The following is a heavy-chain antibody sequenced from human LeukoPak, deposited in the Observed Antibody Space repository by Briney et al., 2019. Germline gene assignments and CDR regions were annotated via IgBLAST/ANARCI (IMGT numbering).Heavy chain of an antibody. CDR2: ISYDGSKK. J-gene: IGHJ4*02. V-gene: IGHV3-30*18. D-gene: IGHD3-22*01. CDR1: GFTVSSYC. Sequence: GGSLRLSWAASGFTVSSYCMHWVRQAPGKGLEXXXXISYDGSKKYYADSVKGRFTISRENSKNTLYLQMNSLRAEDTAVYYCAKDPSVVVINYFDYWGQGTLVTVSS. CDR3: AKDPSVVVINYFDY.